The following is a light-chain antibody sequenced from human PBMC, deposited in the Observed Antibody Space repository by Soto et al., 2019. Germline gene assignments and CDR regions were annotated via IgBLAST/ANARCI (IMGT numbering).Light chain of an antibody. CDR1: QSITTW. CDR2: KAT. V-gene: IGKV1-5*03. CDR3: QLYSDYQYI. Sequence: DIQMTQSPSTLSASVGDRVTITCRASQSITTWLAWYQQKPGKAPKLLIYKATNLQSGVPSRFSGSGSGTEFSLTISSLQPDDFATYYCQLYSDYQYIFGQGTKLEIK. J-gene: IGKJ2*01.